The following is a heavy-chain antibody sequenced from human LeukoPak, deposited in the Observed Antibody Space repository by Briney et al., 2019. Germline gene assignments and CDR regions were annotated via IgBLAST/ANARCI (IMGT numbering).Heavy chain of an antibody. CDR3: ARGLFYYGSGTFDY. CDR2: IKQDGSEK. V-gene: IGHV3-7*01. Sequence: GGSLRLSCAASGFTVSSNYMSWVRQAPGKGLEWVANIKQDGSEKYYVDSVKGRFTISRDNAKNSLYLQMNSLRAEDTAVYYCARGLFYYGSGTFDYWGQGTLVTVSS. J-gene: IGHJ4*02. CDR1: GFTVSSNY. D-gene: IGHD3-10*01.